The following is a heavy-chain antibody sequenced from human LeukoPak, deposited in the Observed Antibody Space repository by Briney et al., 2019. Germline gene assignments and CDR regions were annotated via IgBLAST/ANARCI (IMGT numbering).Heavy chain of an antibody. J-gene: IGHJ1*01. D-gene: IGHD1-26*01. Sequence: GGSLRLSCAASGFTFSSYWMHWVRQAPGKGLEWVSGISWNSGSIGYADSVKGRFTISRDNAKNSLYLQMNSLRAEDTALYYCAKDLVGWRYLGFQHWGQGTLVTVSS. CDR3: AKDLVGWRYLGFQH. CDR1: GFTFSSYW. V-gene: IGHV3-9*01. CDR2: ISWNSGSI.